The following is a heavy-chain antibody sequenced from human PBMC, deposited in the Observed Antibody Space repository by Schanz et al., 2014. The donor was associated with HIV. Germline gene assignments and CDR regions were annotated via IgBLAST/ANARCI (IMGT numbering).Heavy chain of an antibody. D-gene: IGHD2-2*01. Sequence: EVQLVESGGGLVQPGRSLRLSCAASGFSFSSYVMSWVRQAPGKGLEWVSAISSSGSSTYYADSVKGRFTISRDNSKNTLYLQMNSLRREDTAVYYCAKVGRIYSTTWIDYWGQGTLVTVSS. CDR2: ISSSGSST. J-gene: IGHJ4*02. CDR3: AKVGRIYSTTWIDY. CDR1: GFSFSSYV. V-gene: IGHV3-23*04.